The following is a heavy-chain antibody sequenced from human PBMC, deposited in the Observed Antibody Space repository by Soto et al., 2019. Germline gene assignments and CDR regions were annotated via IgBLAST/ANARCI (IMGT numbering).Heavy chain of an antibody. D-gene: IGHD3-16*01. V-gene: IGHV3-30-3*01. CDR1: GFTFSSYA. J-gene: IGHJ6*02. CDR2: ISYDGSNK. CDR3: ARVPRGEPYYYYGMDV. Sequence: GGSLRLSCAASGFTFSSYAMHWVRRAPGKGLEWVAVISYDGSNKYYADSVKGRFTISRDNSKNTLYLQMNSLRAEDTAVYYCARVPRGEPYYYYGMDVWGQGTTVTVSS.